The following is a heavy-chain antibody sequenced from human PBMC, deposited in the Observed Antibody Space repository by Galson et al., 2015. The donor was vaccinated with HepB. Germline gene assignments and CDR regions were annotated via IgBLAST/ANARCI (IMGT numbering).Heavy chain of an antibody. CDR2: IYAAPIKT. D-gene: IGHD3-10*01. V-gene: IGHV3-23*01. CDR3: AKGADYYGPGNYQNWCVP. Sequence: SLRLSCAASGFTFSNSAMTWVRQAPGKGLEWVSSIYAAPIKTYYIDSVKGRITISRDNSKNTLYLQMNGLRVEDTAVYYCAKGADYYGPGNYQNWCVPWGQGTLVIVSA. J-gene: IGHJ5*02. CDR1: GFTFSNSA.